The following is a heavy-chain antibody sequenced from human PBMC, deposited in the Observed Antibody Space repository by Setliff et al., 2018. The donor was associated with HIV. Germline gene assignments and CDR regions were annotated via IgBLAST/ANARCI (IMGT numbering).Heavy chain of an antibody. CDR1: GGSFSGYY. J-gene: IGHJ2*01. D-gene: IGHD3-10*01. CDR3: AKVRDYGSGSYYNWYFDL. V-gene: IGHV4-34*01. Sequence: PSETLSLTCAVYGGSFSGYYWSWIRQPPGKGLEWIGEINHSGSTNYNPSLKSRVTISVDTSKNQFSLKLSSVTAADTAVYYCAKVRDYGSGSYYNWYFDLWGRGTRVTVSS. CDR2: INHSGST.